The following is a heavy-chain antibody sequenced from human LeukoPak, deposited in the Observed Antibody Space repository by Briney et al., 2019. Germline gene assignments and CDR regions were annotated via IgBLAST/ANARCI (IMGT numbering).Heavy chain of an antibody. D-gene: IGHD3-22*01. Sequence: GGSLRLSCAASRLTFSSYSMNWVRQAPGKGLEWISYISSGSSTIYYADSVKGRFTISRDNAKNSLYLHLSSLRAEDAAVYYCARSGSSYDGSQSWFDYWGQGTLVTVSS. V-gene: IGHV3-48*01. CDR2: ISSGSSTI. CDR1: RLTFSSYS. CDR3: ARSGSSYDGSQSWFDY. J-gene: IGHJ4*02.